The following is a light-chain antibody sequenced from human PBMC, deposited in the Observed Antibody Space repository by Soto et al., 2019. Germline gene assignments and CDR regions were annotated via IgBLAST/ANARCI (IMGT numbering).Light chain of an antibody. CDR3: QQYGSSSWT. Sequence: EIVLTPSRGTQSPSPGKVATLSCRASQSVSSSYLAWYQQKPGQAPRLLIYGTSSRATAIPDRFSGSGSGTDFTLTISRLEPEDFAVYYCQQYGSSSWTFGQGTKVEIK. CDR2: GTS. J-gene: IGKJ1*01. CDR1: QSVSSSY. V-gene: IGKV3-20*01.